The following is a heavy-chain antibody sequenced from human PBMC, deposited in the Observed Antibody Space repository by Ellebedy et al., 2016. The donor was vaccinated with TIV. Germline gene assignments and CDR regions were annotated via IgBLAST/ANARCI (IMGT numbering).Heavy chain of an antibody. CDR2: ISWNSGSI. V-gene: IGHV3-9*01. J-gene: IGHJ4*02. CDR1: GFTFDDYA. D-gene: IGHD3-3*01. CDR3: AKGPGFLEYLFDY. Sequence: SLKISXAASGFTFDDYAMHWVRQAPGKGLEWVSGISWNSGSIGYADSVKGRFTISRDNAKNSLYLQMNSLRAEDTALYYCAKGPGFLEYLFDYWGQGTLVTVSS.